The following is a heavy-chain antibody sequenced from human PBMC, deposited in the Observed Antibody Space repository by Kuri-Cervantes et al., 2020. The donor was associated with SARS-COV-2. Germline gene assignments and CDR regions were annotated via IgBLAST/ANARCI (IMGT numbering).Heavy chain of an antibody. J-gene: IGHJ4*02. CDR3: ARGHRRWGYFDY. Sequence: LRLSCAASGFTFSDYYMSWIRQAPGKGLEWIGYIYYSGSTYYNPSLKSLVTISVDTSKNQFSLKLSSVTAADTAVYYCARGHRRWGYFDYWGQGTLVTVSS. CDR2: IYYSGST. CDR1: GFTFSDYY. D-gene: IGHD3-16*01. V-gene: IGHV4-31*01.